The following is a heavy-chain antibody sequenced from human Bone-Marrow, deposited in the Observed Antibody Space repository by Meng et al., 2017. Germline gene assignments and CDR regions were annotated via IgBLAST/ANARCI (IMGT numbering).Heavy chain of an antibody. Sequence: SLMPSCASSGFIFRSYALHRVRPAPRKGLAWVAVISYDGSNKYYADSVKGRFTISRDNSKNTLYLQMNSLRAEDTAVYYCARCKWERRSTCFDYWGQGTLVTVSS. CDR2: ISYDGSNK. V-gene: IGHV3-30*01. CDR1: GFIFRSYA. J-gene: IGHJ4*02. D-gene: IGHD1-26*01. CDR3: ARCKWERRSTCFDY.